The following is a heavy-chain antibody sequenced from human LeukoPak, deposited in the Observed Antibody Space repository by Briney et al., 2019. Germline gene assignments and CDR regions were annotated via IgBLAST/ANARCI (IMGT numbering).Heavy chain of an antibody. CDR1: GGSFSGYY. J-gene: IGHJ5*02. CDR3: ARDVSGDSSGYYNWFDP. D-gene: IGHD3-22*01. CDR2: INHSGST. Sequence: SETLSLTCAVYGGSFSGYYWGWIRQPPGKGLEWIGEINHSGSTNYNPSLKSRVTISVDTSKNQFSLKLSSVTAADTAVYYCARDVSGDSSGYYNWFDPWGQGTLVTVSS. V-gene: IGHV4-34*01.